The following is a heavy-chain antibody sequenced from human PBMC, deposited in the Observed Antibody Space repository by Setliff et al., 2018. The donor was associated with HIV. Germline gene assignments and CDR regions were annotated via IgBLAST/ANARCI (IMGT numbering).Heavy chain of an antibody. CDR1: GFTFSSYW. CDR2: MNSDGSTI. J-gene: IGHJ4*02. Sequence: QPGGSLRLSCEASGFTFSSYWMHWVRQAPGKGLVWVSRMNSDGSTINYADSVKGRFTISRDNAKNTLYLQMNSLRVEDTAVYYCARLRPYNSALDYWGQGTLVTVSS. V-gene: IGHV3-74*01. CDR3: ARLRPYNSALDY. D-gene: IGHD3-10*01.